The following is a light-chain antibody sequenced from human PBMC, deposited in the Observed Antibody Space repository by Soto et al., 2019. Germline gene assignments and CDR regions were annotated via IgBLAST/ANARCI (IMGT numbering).Light chain of an antibody. CDR2: GAS. J-gene: IGKJ5*01. V-gene: IGKV1-39*01. CDR1: QKINNY. CDR3: EQTYSTPVT. Sequence: DIQMTQSPSSLSASVGDRVTVTCRTSQKINNYLHWYQQKPGKAPKLLIYGASSVQSGGPLRFSGSGSGTEFTLTISSLQPEDFAIYYCEQTYSTPVTFGQGTRLEVK.